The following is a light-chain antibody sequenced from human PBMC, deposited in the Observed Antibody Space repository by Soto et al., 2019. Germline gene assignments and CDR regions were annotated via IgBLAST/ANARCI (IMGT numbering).Light chain of an antibody. V-gene: IGLV2-11*01. CDR3: CSYAGSHWV. CDR2: DVS. J-gene: IGLJ3*02. CDR1: SSDVGGYNY. Sequence: QSVLTQPRSVSGSPGQSVTISCTGTSSDVGGYNYVSWYQQHPGKAPTLMIYDVSKRPSGVPDRFSGSKSGNTASLTISGLQAEDEADYYCCSYAGSHWVFGGGTKLTVL.